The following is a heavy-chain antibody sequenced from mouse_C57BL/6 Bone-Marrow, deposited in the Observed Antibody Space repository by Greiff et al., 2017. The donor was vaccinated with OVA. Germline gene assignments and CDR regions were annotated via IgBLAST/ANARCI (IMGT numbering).Heavy chain of an antibody. J-gene: IGHJ4*01. CDR3: ARNYAAMDY. V-gene: IGHV2-2*01. D-gene: IGHD2-12*01. CDR1: GFSLTSYG. Sequence: QVQLKESGPGLVQPSQSLSITCPVSGFSLTSYGVHWVRQSPGKGLEWLGVIWSGGSTDYNAAFISGLSISKDNSKSQVFFKMNSLQADDTAIYYCARNYAAMDYWGQGTSVTVSS. CDR2: IWSGGST.